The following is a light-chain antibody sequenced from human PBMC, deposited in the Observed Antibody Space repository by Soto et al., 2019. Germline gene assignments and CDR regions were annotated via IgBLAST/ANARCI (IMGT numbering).Light chain of an antibody. CDR1: QSVSSSY. J-gene: IGKJ1*01. V-gene: IGKV3-20*01. Sequence: EIVLTQSPGTLSLSPGERATLSCRASQSVSSSYLAWYQQKPGQAPRLLIYGASSRATGIPDRFSGSGSGTDFTLTISGLEPEDFAVYYCQQYGSSPPTFSQGTKVDIK. CDR3: QQYGSSPPT. CDR2: GAS.